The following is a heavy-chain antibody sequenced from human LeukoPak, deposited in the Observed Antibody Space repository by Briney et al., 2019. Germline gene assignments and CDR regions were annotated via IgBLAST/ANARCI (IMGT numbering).Heavy chain of an antibody. CDR3: ARGLLRYFDWINAFDI. J-gene: IGHJ3*02. V-gene: IGHV3-53*01. CDR1: GLTVSSNC. Sequence: GGSLRLSCAASGLTVSSNCMSWVRQAPGKGLEWVSVIYSGGSTYYADSVKGRFTISRDNSKNTLYLQMNSLRAEDTAVYYCARGLLRYFDWINAFDIWGQGTMVTVSS. D-gene: IGHD3-9*01. CDR2: IYSGGST.